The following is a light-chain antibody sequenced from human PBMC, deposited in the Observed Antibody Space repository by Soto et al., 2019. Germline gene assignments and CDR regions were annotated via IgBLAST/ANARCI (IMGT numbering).Light chain of an antibody. Sequence: QSVLTQPRSVSGSPGQSVTISCTGTSSDVGDYNYVSWYQQHPGKAPKLMIYDVSKRPSGVPGRFSGSESGNTASLTISALQADDEADYYCCSYAGRYILVLFGGGTQLTVL. V-gene: IGLV2-11*01. CDR2: DVS. CDR1: SSDVGDYNY. J-gene: IGLJ2*01. CDR3: CSYAGRYILVL.